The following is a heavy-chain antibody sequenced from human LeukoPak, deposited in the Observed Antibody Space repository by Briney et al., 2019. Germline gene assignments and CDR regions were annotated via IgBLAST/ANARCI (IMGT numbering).Heavy chain of an antibody. Sequence: GGSLRLSCAASGFTFNSFSMNWVRQAPGKGLEWVSYISSISTIIYYADSVKGRFTISRDNSKNTLSLQMNSLRAEDTAVYYCARETTGSSPPFDYWGQGTLVTVSS. J-gene: IGHJ4*02. CDR3: ARETTGSSPPFDY. CDR2: ISSISTII. D-gene: IGHD1-14*01. CDR1: GFTFNSFS. V-gene: IGHV3-48*01.